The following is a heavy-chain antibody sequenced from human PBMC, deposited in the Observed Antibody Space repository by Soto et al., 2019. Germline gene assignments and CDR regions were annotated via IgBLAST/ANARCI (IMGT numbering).Heavy chain of an antibody. Sequence: PGGSLRLSCAASGFTFSSYAMHWVRQAPGKGLEWVAVISYDGSNKYYADSVKGRFTISRDNSKNTLYLQMNSLRAEDTAVYYCARDGFEQWLVRITIPQEKPRYYFDYWGQGTLVTGLL. J-gene: IGHJ4*02. CDR2: ISYDGSNK. CDR1: GFTFSSYA. D-gene: IGHD6-19*01. V-gene: IGHV3-30-3*01. CDR3: ARDGFEQWLVRITIPQEKPRYYFDY.